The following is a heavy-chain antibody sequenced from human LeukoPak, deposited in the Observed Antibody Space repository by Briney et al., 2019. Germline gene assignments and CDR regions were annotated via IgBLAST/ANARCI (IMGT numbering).Heavy chain of an antibody. J-gene: IGHJ4*02. D-gene: IGHD3-22*01. V-gene: IGHV3-33*01. CDR1: GFTFSSYG. Sequence: PGRSLRLYCAASGFTFSSYGMHWVRQAPGKGLEWVAVIWYDGSNKYYADSVKGRFTISRDNSKNTLYLQMNSLRAEDTAVYYCARSYYYDSSGSHLDYWGQGTLVTVSS. CDR3: ARSYYYDSSGSHLDY. CDR2: IWYDGSNK.